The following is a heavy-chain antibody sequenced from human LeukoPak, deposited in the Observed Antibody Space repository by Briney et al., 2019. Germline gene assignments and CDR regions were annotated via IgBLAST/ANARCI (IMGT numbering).Heavy chain of an antibody. J-gene: IGHJ4*02. Sequence: GGSLRLSCAASGFTFSSYWMHWVRQAPGKGLVWVSRISSDGSTTTYADSVKGRFTISRDNAKNTVYLQMNSLRVEDTAVYYCARDRGGRGPATTDYWGQGTLVTVSS. D-gene: IGHD5-12*01. CDR2: ISSDGSTT. CDR1: GFTFSSYW. V-gene: IGHV3-74*01. CDR3: ARDRGGRGPATTDY.